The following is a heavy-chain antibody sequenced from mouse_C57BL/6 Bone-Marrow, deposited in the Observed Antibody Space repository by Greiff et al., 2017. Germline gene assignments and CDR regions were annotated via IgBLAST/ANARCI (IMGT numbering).Heavy chain of an antibody. CDR2: IDPEDGET. V-gene: IGHV14-2*01. Sequence: VQLQQSGAELVKPGASVKLSCTASGFNIKAYYMHWVKQRTEPGLEWIGRIDPEDGETKSAPKFQGKATITADTSSNTSYLQLSSLTSEDAAVYYCATVVEVYAMDYWGQGTSVTVSS. D-gene: IGHD1-1*01. CDR3: ATVVEVYAMDY. CDR1: GFNIKAYY. J-gene: IGHJ4*01.